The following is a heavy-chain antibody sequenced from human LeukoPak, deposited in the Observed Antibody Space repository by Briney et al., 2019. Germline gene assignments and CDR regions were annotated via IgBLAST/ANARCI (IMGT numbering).Heavy chain of an antibody. D-gene: IGHD4-23*01. CDR1: GGSFSGYY. Sequence: PSETLSLTCTVYGGSFSGYYWSWIRQPPGKGLEWIGEINHSGSTNYNPSLKSRVTISVDTSKNQFSLKLSSVTAADTAVYYCARSRRIGNYGGPAGYGGQGTLVTVSS. J-gene: IGHJ4*02. CDR3: ARSRRIGNYGGPAGY. CDR2: INHSGST. V-gene: IGHV4-34*01.